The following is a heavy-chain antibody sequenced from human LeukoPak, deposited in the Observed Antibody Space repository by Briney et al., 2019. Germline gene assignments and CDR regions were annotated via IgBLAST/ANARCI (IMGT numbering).Heavy chain of an antibody. CDR2: ITSSGGST. CDR3: AKDRPNYYDSSGHYYRRNGDY. J-gene: IGHJ4*02. Sequence: PGGSLRLSCAASEFTFSSYAMSWVRQAPGKGLEWVSSITSSGGSTYYAGSVKGQFTISRDNSKNTVYLQMNSLRAEDTAVYYCAKDRPNYYDSSGHYYRRNGDYWGQGTLVTVSS. CDR1: EFTFSSYA. V-gene: IGHV3-23*01. D-gene: IGHD3-22*01.